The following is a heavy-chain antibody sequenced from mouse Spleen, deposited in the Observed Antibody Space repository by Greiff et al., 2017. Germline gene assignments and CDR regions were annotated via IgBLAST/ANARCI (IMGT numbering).Heavy chain of an antibody. J-gene: IGHJ4*01. V-gene: IGHV5-9*01. CDR3: ASLTGRGYAMDY. CDR2: ISSGGGNT. CDR1: GFTFSSYA. D-gene: IGHD4-1*01. Sequence: EVMLVESGGGLVKLGGSLKLSCAASGFTFSSYAMSWVRQTPEKRLEWVATISSGGGNTYYPDSVKGRFTISRDNAKNTLYLQMSSLKSEDTAMYYCASLTGRGYAMDYWGQGTSVTVSS.